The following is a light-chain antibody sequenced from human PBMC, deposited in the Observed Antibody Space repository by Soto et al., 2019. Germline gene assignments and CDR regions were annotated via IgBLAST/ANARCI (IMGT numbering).Light chain of an antibody. CDR1: SSNIGRDY. Sequence: QSVLTQPPSASGTPGQRVTISCSGSSSNIGRDYVYWFQQLPGTAPKLLIYTNTQRPSGVPDRFSGSKSGTSASLAISGLRSEDEAEYYCAVWDDSLSGWVFGGGTKLTVL. J-gene: IGLJ3*02. CDR2: TNT. V-gene: IGLV1-47*02. CDR3: AVWDDSLSGWV.